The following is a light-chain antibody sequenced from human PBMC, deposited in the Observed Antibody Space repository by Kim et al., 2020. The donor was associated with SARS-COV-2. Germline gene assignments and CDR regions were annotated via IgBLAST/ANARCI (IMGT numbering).Light chain of an antibody. J-gene: IGLJ1*01. Sequence: SVSPEQSASITCSGDKLGDTYASWYQQKPGQSPVVVIFRDNRRPSGIPERFSGSTSGNTATLTISGTQAMDEADYYCQAWDSSIYVFGTGTKVTVL. CDR1: KLGDTY. CDR2: RDN. CDR3: QAWDSSIYV. V-gene: IGLV3-1*01.